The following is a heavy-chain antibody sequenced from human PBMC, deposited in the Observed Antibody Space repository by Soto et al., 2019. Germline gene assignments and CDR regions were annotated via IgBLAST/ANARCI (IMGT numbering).Heavy chain of an antibody. V-gene: IGHV1-8*01. J-gene: IGHJ6*04. Sequence: QVQLVQSGAEVKKPGASVKVSCKASGYTFTSYDINWVRQATGQGLEWMGWMNPNSGNTGYVQKFQGRVTMTRNTSISTAYIELSSLRSEDTAVYYCARVLSGWTVYGMDVWGKGTTVTVSS. CDR3: ARVLSGWTVYGMDV. CDR2: MNPNSGNT. CDR1: GYTFTSYD. D-gene: IGHD6-19*01.